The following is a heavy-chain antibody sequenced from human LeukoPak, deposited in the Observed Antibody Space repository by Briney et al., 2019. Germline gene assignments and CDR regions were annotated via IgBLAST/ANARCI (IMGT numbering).Heavy chain of an antibody. D-gene: IGHD2-2*01. CDR3: ARPYCSSTSCYDWDDY. Sequence: DPSETLSLTCAVYGGSFSGYYWSWIRQPPGKGLEWIGEINHSGSTNYNPSLKGRVTISVDTSKNQFSLKLSSVTAADTAVYYCARPYCSSTSCYDWDDYWGQGTLVTVSS. CDR2: INHSGST. J-gene: IGHJ4*02. CDR1: GGSFSGYY. V-gene: IGHV4-34*01.